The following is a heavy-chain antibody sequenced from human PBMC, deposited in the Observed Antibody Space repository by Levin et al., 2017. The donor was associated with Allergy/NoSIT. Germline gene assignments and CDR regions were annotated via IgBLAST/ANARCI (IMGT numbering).Heavy chain of an antibody. CDR3: ASDVRGLTVGFDY. J-gene: IGHJ4*02. CDR2: ISYDGSNK. D-gene: IGHD4-23*01. Sequence: GGSLRLSCAASGFTFSSYAMHWVRQAPGKGLEWVAVISYDGSNKYYADSVKGRFTISRDNSKNTLYLQMNSLRAEDTAVYYCASDVRGLTVGFDYWGQGTLVTVSS. CDR1: GFTFSSYA. V-gene: IGHV3-30-3*01.